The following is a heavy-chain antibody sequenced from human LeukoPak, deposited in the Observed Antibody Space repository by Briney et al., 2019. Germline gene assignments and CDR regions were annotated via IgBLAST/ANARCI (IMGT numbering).Heavy chain of an antibody. V-gene: IGHV3-23*01. Sequence: PGGSLRLSCAASGFTFSGYAMSWVRQAPGMGLEWVSSIGSSGDITYYADSVKGRFTISRDNSKNTLYLQMNSLRAEDTAVYYCARDIDNGDYVVYWGQGTLVTVSS. CDR2: IGSSGDIT. D-gene: IGHD4-17*01. CDR1: GFTFSGYA. CDR3: ARDIDNGDYVVY. J-gene: IGHJ4*02.